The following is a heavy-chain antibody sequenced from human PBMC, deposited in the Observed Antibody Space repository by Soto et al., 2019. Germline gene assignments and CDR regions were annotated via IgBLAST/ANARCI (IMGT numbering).Heavy chain of an antibody. V-gene: IGHV1-46*01. J-gene: IGHJ6*02. D-gene: IGHD3-10*01. CDR2: INPSGGST. CDR1: GYTFTSYY. Sequence: QVQLVQSGAEVKKPGASVKVSCKASGYTFTSYYMHWVRQAPGQGLEWMGIINPSGGSTSYAQKFQGRVTMTRDTSTSTVYMELSSLRSEDTAVYYCARDPPSRSGSELGGGGGDVWGQGTTVTVSS. CDR3: ARDPPSRSGSELGGGGGDV.